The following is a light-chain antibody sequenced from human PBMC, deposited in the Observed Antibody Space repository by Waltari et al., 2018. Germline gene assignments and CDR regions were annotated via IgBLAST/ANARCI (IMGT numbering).Light chain of an antibody. CDR2: DVS. CDR1: SNDVGGYNY. J-gene: IGLJ3*02. Sequence: QSALTQPASVSGSPGQSITISCTGNSNDVGGYNYVSWYQQHPGKAPKLMIYDVSNRPSGVSNRFSGSKSGNTASLTISGLQAEDAADYYCSSYRSSSTWVFGGGTKLTVL. V-gene: IGLV2-14*03. CDR3: SSYRSSSTWV.